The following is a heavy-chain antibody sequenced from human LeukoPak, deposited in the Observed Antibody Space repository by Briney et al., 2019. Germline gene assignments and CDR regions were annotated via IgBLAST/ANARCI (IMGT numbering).Heavy chain of an antibody. J-gene: IGHJ5*02. D-gene: IGHD6-19*01. CDR2: IYHSGST. Sequence: SETLSLTCTVSGYSISSGYYWGWIRQPPGKGLEWIGSIYHSGSTYYNPSLKSRVTISVDTSKNQFSLKLSSVTAADTAVYYCARLSGYSSGWYGWFDPWGQGTLVTVSS. CDR3: ARLSGYSSGWYGWFDP. CDR1: GYSISSGYY. V-gene: IGHV4-38-2*02.